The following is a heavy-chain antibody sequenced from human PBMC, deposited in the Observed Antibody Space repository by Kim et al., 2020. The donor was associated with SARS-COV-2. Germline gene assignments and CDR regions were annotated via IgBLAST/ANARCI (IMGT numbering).Heavy chain of an antibody. Sequence: ESVKGRLTISRDNSKNTLYLQRNSLRPEDTAVYYCARGGDSSSWLNWFDPWGQGTLVTVSS. J-gene: IGHJ5*02. CDR3: ARGGDSSSWLNWFDP. D-gene: IGHD6-13*01. V-gene: IGHV3-30*01.